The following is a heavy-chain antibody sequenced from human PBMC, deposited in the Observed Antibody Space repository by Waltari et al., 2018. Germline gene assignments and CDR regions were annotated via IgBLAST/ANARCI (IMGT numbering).Heavy chain of an antibody. CDR3: VRAGYSNWDFDY. J-gene: IGHJ4*02. D-gene: IGHD5-12*01. V-gene: IGHV3-74*01. CDR2: INTDGKTT. CDR1: GFTFSTSW. Sequence: EVQLVESGGGLVQPGGSLRLSCVASGFTFSTSWMHWVRQAPGKGLVWVSHINTDGKTTNYAGSLMARFTISRDNAKKTLYLQMNSLRAEDTAVYYCVRAGYSNWDFDYWGQGALVTVSS.